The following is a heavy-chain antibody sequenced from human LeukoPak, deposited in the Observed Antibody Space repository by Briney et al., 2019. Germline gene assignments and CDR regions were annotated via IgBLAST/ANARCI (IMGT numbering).Heavy chain of an antibody. CDR1: GGSISSYF. D-gene: IGHD1-7*01. CDR3: VRESDDRTRFHFKVDY. J-gene: IGHJ4*02. Sequence: SETLSFTCTVSGGSISSYFWTWIRQPAGKGLEWIGRIYSSGSTNYNPSLKSRVTMSVDTSKNQFSLTLNSVTAADTAVYYCVRESDDRTRFHFKVDYWGQGTLVTVSS. V-gene: IGHV4-4*07. CDR2: IYSSGST.